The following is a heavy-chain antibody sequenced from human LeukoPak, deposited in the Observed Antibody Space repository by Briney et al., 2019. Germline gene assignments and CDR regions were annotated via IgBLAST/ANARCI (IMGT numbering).Heavy chain of an antibody. D-gene: IGHD3-10*01. CDR2: INHSGST. J-gene: IGHJ4*02. CDR3: ARGDGYGSGSYPLFDY. V-gene: IGHV4-34*01. Sequence: PSETLSLTCAVYGGSFSGYYWSWIRQPPGKGLEWIGVINHSGSTNYNPSLKSRVTMSVDTSKNQFSLKLSSVTAADTAVYYCARGDGYGSGSYPLFDYWGPGTLVTVSS. CDR1: GGSFSGYY.